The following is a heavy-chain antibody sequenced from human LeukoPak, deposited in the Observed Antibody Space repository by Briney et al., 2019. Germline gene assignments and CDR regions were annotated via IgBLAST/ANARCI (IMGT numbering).Heavy chain of an antibody. J-gene: IGHJ4*02. V-gene: IGHV3-21*01. D-gene: IGHD4-23*01. CDR1: GFTFSSYS. CDR2: ISSSSSYI. Sequence: GGSLRLSCAASGFTFSSYSMNWVRQAQGPGQEWVSSISSSSSYISNADSVKGRFTSSRDNAQNSLYLQMNSLRGEDTAMYYCATRRGGNRGVDYFDYGGQGTLVTVSS. CDR3: ATRRGGNRGVDYFDY.